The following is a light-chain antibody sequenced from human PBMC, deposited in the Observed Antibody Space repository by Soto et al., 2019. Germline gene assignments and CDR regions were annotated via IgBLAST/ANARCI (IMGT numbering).Light chain of an antibody. Sequence: EIVMTQSPATLSVSPGERATLSCRASQSVSSNLAWYQQKPGQAPRLLIYGASTRATGIPARFSGSGSGTEFTLPISSLQSEDFSFYYCQQYNNWPPWTFCQGTKVEIK. CDR3: QQYNNWPPWT. CDR1: QSVSSN. CDR2: GAS. V-gene: IGKV3-15*01. J-gene: IGKJ1*01.